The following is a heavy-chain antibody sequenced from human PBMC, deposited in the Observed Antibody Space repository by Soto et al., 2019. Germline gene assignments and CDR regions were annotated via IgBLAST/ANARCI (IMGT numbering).Heavy chain of an antibody. J-gene: IGHJ4*02. Sequence: GGSLRLSCAASGFTFSNAWMSWVRQAPGKGLEWVGRIKSKTDGGTTDYAAPVKGRFTISRDYSKNTLYLQMNSLKTEDTAVYYCSTAINYYDSSGYSDYWGQGTLVTVSS. CDR1: GFTFSNAW. CDR2: IKSKTDGGTT. D-gene: IGHD3-22*01. CDR3: STAINYYDSSGYSDY. V-gene: IGHV3-15*01.